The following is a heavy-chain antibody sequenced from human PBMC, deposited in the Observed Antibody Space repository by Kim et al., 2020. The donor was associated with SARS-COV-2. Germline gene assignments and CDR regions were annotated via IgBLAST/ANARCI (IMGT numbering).Heavy chain of an antibody. CDR3: ARHGGTGARFGY. Sequence: NYNPSHKSRATISLDTSKNQFSLKLSSVTAADTAVYYCARHGGTGARFGYWGQGTLVTVSS. V-gene: IGHV4-59*08. J-gene: IGHJ4*02. D-gene: IGHD3-16*01.